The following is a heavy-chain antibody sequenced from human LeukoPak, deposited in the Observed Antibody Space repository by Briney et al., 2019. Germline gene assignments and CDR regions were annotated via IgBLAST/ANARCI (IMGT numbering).Heavy chain of an antibody. V-gene: IGHV3-21*01. CDR2: ISGSGDVT. CDR1: GFTLKYYA. Sequence: GGSLRLSCAASGFTLKYYAMNWVRQAPGKGLEWVSGISGSGDVTDHADSVKGRFTISRDNAKNSLYLQMNSLRAEDTAVYYCAREWSSTRTPGNPLYYYYMDVWGKGTTVTVSS. CDR3: AREWSSTRTPGNPLYYYYMDV. D-gene: IGHD2-2*01. J-gene: IGHJ6*03.